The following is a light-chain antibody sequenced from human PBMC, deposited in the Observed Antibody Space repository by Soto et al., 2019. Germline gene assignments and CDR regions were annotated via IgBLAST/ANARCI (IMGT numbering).Light chain of an antibody. CDR2: EVS. J-gene: IGLJ3*02. CDR1: SSDVGGYNY. Sequence: QSALTQPASVSGSPGQSITISCTGTSSDVGGYNYVSWYQQHPGKAPKLMIYEVSNRPSGVSDRFSGSKSANTASLTISGLQAEDEADYYCTSYTPTRTLVFGGGTKLPVL. CDR3: TSYTPTRTLV. V-gene: IGLV2-14*01.